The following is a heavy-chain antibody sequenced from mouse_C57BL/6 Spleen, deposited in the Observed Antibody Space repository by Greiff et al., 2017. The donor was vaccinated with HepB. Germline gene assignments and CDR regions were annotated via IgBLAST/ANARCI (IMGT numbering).Heavy chain of an antibody. CDR2: INPSTGGT. J-gene: IGHJ4*01. CDR3: ARGYYEEGYYAMDY. D-gene: IGHD2-3*01. CDR1: GYSFTGYY. V-gene: IGHV1-42*01. Sequence: EVQLQQSGPELVKPGASVKISCKASGYSFTGYYMNWVKQSPEKSLEWIGEINPSTGGTTYNQKFKTKATLTVDKSSSTAYMQLKSLTSEDSAVYYCARGYYEEGYYAMDYWGQGTSVTVSS.